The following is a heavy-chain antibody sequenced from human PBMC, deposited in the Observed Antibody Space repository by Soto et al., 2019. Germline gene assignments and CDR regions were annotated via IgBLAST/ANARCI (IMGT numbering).Heavy chain of an antibody. CDR3: ARDRYVFDY. CDR1: GFAFSDYY. CDR2: LSNSGTYT. Sequence: QVQLVQSGGGLVKPGGSLTLSCAASGFAFSDYYMTWIRQAPGKGLEWVSSLSNSGTYTNYADSVKGRFITSRDNAKNSLFLQLNRLRAEDTAVYFCARDRYVFDYWGQGALVTVSS. J-gene: IGHJ4*02. V-gene: IGHV3-11*05. D-gene: IGHD3-16*01.